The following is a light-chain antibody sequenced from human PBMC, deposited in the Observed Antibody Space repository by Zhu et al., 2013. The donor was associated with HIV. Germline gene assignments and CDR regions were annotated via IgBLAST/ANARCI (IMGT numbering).Light chain of an antibody. CDR1: QSLSRNS. CDR3: QQLNSYPFT. V-gene: IGKV3-15*01. CDR2: GAS. J-gene: IGKJ4*01. Sequence: EIVLTQSPGTLSLSPGESVTLSCRASQSLSRNSLAWYHQKPGQAPRLLIYGASTRATGVPARFSGSGSGTEFTLTISSLQSEDFATYYCQQLNSYPFTFGGGTKVEIK.